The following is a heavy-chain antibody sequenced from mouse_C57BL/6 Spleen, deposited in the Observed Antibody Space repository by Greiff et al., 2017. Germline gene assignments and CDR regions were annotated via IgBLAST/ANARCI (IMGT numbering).Heavy chain of an antibody. Sequence: EVKLMESGGGLVQPGGSLKLSCAASGFTFSDYGMAWVRQAPRKGPEWVAFISNLAYSIYYADTVTGRFTISRENAKNTLYLEMSSLRSEDTAMYYCARHDYGSRGYFDVWGTGTTVTVSS. CDR1: GFTFSDYG. CDR3: ARHDYGSRGYFDV. V-gene: IGHV5-15*01. J-gene: IGHJ1*03. D-gene: IGHD1-1*01. CDR2: ISNLAYSI.